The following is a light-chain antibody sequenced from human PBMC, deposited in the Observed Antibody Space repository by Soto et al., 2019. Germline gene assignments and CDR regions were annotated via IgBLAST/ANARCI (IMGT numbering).Light chain of an antibody. CDR2: GSS. J-gene: IGKJ4*01. V-gene: IGKV3-15*01. CDR3: QPYNNWPLT. Sequence: VLTQSPDTLSLSPGARGSLSCTARQGINSNYLAWYQQKPGQAPRLLIYGSSTRATGVPTRFSGSRSGAEFTLTIDSLQSEDFAVYYCQPYNNWPLTFGGGTKVDIK. CDR1: QGINSN.